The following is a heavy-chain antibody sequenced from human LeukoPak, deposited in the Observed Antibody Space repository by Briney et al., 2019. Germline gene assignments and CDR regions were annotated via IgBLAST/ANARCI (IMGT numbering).Heavy chain of an antibody. D-gene: IGHD6-13*01. CDR1: GGTFSSNA. V-gene: IGHV1-69*13. CDR2: IIPIFGTL. CDR3: AREEGAPIAAANI. J-gene: IGHJ3*02. Sequence: SVKVSCKAAGGTFSSNAISWLRQAPGQGLEWMGGIIPIFGTLNYAHNFQDRVTITADESTSTAYMELSALRSEDTAVYYCAREEGAPIAAANIWGLGTRVTVSS.